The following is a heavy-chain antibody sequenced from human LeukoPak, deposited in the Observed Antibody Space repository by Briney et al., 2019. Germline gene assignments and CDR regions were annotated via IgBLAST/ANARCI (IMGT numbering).Heavy chain of an antibody. CDR3: ARGFSGRYYKLDS. J-gene: IGHJ4*02. CDR2: INPSGGST. D-gene: IGHD1-26*01. V-gene: IGHV1-46*01. CDR1: GYTFIGYY. Sequence: ASVKVSCKTSGYTFIGYYIHWVRQAPGQGLEWMGIINPSGGSTGYAQKFQGRVTMTRDMSTSTVYMELSSLRSDDTAVYYCARGFSGRYYKLDSWGQGTLVTVSS.